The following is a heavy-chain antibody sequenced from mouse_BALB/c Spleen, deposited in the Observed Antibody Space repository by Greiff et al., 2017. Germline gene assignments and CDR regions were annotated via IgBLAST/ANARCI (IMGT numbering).Heavy chain of an antibody. CDR3: ARDGNYVYFDV. CDR1: GYAFSSSW. J-gene: IGHJ1*01. Sequence: LVKPGASVKISCKASGYAFSSSWMNWVKQRPGQGLEWIGRIYPGDGDTNYNGKFKGKATLTADKSSSTAYMQLSSLTSVDSAVYFCARDGNYVYFDVWGAGTTVTVSS. CDR2: IYPGDGDT. V-gene: IGHV1-82*01. D-gene: IGHD2-1*01.